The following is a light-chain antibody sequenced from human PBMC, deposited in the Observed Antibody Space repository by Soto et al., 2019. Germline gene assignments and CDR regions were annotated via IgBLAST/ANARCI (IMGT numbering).Light chain of an antibody. V-gene: IGKV3-20*01. CDR1: LTVSSSN. CDR3: QQYGSSPQLT. Sequence: EIVLTQSPGTLSVSPGERATLSCRASLTVSSSNLAWYQQKPGQAPRLLIYGASSRATGIPDRFSGSGSGTDFLLIISRLEPEDFAVYYCQQYGSSPQLTVGGGTKVDSK. J-gene: IGKJ4*01. CDR2: GAS.